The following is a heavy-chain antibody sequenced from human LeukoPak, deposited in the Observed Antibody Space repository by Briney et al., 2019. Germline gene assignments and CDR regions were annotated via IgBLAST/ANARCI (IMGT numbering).Heavy chain of an antibody. Sequence: GGSLRLSCVASGFTFSNYWMLWARQAPGEGLMWVSLISTDGKSTRYAESVKGRFTISRDNAKNALYLQMDILRVEDTALYFCVRDYQFIQEVWGQGTTVTVSS. V-gene: IGHV3-74*01. CDR1: GFTFSNYW. D-gene: IGHD2-2*01. J-gene: IGHJ6*02. CDR3: VRDYQFIQEV. CDR2: ISTDGKST.